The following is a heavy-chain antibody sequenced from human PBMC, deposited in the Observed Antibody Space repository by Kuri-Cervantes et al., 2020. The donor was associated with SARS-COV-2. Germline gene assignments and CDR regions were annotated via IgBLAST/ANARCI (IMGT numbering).Heavy chain of an antibody. CDR1: GGSISSSSYY. J-gene: IGHJ5*02. V-gene: IGHV4-39*01. D-gene: IGHD3-3*01. CDR3: ARRKKDYYDFWSGASQFDP. Sequence: GSLRLSCTVSGGSISSSSYYWGWIRQPPGKGLEWIGSIYYSGSTYYNLSLKSRVTISVDTSKNQFSLKLSSVTAADTAVYYCARRKKDYYDFWSGASQFDPWGQGTLVTVSS. CDR2: IYYSGST.